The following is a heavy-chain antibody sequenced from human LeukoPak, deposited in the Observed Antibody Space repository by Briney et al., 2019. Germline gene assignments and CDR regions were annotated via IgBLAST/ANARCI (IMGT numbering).Heavy chain of an antibody. Sequence: GASVKVSCKASGGTFSSYAISWVRQAPGQGLEWMGGIIPIFGTANYAQKFQGRVTITADESTSTAYMELSNLRSEDTAVYYCASRIVVVPAASADRPTYYYYYGMDVWGQGTTVTVSS. CDR1: GGTFSSYA. V-gene: IGHV1-69*13. CDR3: ASRIVVVPAASADRPTYYYYYGMDV. CDR2: IIPIFGTA. J-gene: IGHJ6*02. D-gene: IGHD2-2*01.